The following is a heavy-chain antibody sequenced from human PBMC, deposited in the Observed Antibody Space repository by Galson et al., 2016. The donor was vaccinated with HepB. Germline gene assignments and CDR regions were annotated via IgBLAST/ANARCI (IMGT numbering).Heavy chain of an antibody. CDR3: ARDLRAYCGVDCPADY. V-gene: IGHV3-33*01. CDR1: GFAFSRFG. J-gene: IGHJ4*02. CDR2: IWYDGSEK. Sequence: SLRLSCAASGFAFSRFGMHWVRQTPGKGLEWVAVIWYDGSEKYYADSVKGRFTVSRDNAKNSLYLQMISLRADDTAVYYCARDLRAYCGVDCPADYWGQGILVAVSS. D-gene: IGHD2-21*01.